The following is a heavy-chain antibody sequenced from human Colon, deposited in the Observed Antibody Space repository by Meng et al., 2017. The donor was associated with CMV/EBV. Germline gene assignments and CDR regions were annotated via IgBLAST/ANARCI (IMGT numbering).Heavy chain of an antibody. Sequence: ASVKVSCKGPGPHVRNYGISWVRQAPGQGFEWMGVMNPSAGTTNYVQKFQGRVTMTRDTATSTAYMELSSLRSDDTAVYYCAKGEAGPFWTGSNYFESWGQGTLVTVSS. J-gene: IGHJ4*02. CDR1: GPHVRNYG. CDR3: AKGEAGPFWTGSNYFES. V-gene: IGHV1-18*01. D-gene: IGHD3/OR15-3a*01. CDR2: MNPSAGTT.